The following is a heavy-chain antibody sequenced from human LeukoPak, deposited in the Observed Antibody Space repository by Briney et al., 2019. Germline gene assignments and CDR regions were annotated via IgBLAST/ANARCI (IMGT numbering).Heavy chain of an antibody. Sequence: ASVKVSCKASGYTFTSYGISWVRQAPGQGLEWMGWISAYNGNTNYAQKLQGRVTMTTDTSTSTAYMELRSLRSDDTAVYYCARSIVLMVYAGYNWFDPWGQGTLVTVSS. V-gene: IGHV1-18*01. J-gene: IGHJ5*02. D-gene: IGHD2-8*01. CDR2: ISAYNGNT. CDR3: ARSIVLMVYAGYNWFDP. CDR1: GYTFTSYG.